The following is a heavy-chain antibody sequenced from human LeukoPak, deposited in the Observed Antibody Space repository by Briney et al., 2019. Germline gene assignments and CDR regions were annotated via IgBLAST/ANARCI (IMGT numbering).Heavy chain of an antibody. CDR1: GYTFTGYY. J-gene: IGHJ4*02. Sequence: EASVKVSCKASGYTFTGYYMHWVRQAPGQGLEWMGWINPNSGGTNYAQKFQGRVTMTRDTSISTAYMELSRLRSDDTAVYYCAVMGSNYDFWSGYLFGEKFDYWGQGTLVTVSS. D-gene: IGHD3-3*01. CDR3: AVMGSNYDFWSGYLFGEKFDY. V-gene: IGHV1-2*02. CDR2: INPNSGGT.